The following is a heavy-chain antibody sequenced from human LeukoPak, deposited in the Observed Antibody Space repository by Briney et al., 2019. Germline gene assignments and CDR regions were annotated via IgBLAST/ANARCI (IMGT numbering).Heavy chain of an antibody. CDR2: IGTAGDT. V-gene: IGHV3-13*01. CDR3: ARGYSSSWYDY. CDR1: GFTFSSYD. D-gene: IGHD6-13*01. Sequence: SGGSLRLSCAASGFTFSSYDMHWVRQATGKGLEWVSAIGTAGDTYYPGSVKGRFTISRENAKNSLYLQMNSLRAGDTAVYYCARGYSSSWYDYWGQGTLVTVSS. J-gene: IGHJ4*02.